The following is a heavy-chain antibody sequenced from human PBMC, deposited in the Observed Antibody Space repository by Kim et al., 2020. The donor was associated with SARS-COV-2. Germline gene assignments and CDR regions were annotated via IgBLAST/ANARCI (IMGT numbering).Heavy chain of an antibody. CDR3: ASAFFLGH. J-gene: IGHJ4*02. D-gene: IGHD3-3*01. Sequence: KLNKHYAVSVKTRISISPHTSKNQFSLQLNSVTPEDTAVYYCASAFFLGHWGQGTLVTVSS. CDR2: KLNK. V-gene: IGHV6-1*01.